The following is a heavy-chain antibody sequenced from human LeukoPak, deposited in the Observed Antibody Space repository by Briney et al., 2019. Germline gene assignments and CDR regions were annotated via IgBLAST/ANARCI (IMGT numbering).Heavy chain of an antibody. D-gene: IGHD3-10*01. Sequence: SETLSLTCSVSGDSISGSNYYWSWIRQPPGEGLEWIGEIDHSGSTNYNPSLKSRVTISIDTSKNQFSLKLSSVTAADTAVYYCAGASYYYGSGRNWFDPWGQGTLVTVSS. CDR3: AGASYYYGSGRNWFDP. J-gene: IGHJ5*02. CDR1: GDSISGSNYY. CDR2: IDHSGST. V-gene: IGHV4-39*07.